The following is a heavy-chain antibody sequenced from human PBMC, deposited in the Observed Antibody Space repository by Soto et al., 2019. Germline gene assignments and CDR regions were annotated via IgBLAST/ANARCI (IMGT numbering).Heavy chain of an antibody. D-gene: IGHD1-1*01. CDR3: ARHYGSSFRSNWTPYYYYYGMDV. V-gene: IGHV4-39*01. Sequence: SETLSLTCTVSGGSISSSSYYWGWIRQPPGKGLEWIGSIYYSGSTYYNPSLKSRVTISVDTSKNQFSLKLRSVTAADTAVYYCARHYGSSFRSNWTPYYYYYGMDVWGQGTTVTVSS. CDR1: GGSISSSSYY. CDR2: IYYSGST. J-gene: IGHJ6*02.